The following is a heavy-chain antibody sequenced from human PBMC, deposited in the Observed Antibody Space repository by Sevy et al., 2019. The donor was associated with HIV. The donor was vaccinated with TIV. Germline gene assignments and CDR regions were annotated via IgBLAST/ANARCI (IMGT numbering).Heavy chain of an antibody. CDR3: ARGGRGVTIYH. Sequence: GGSLRLSCAASGFTFSSYWMSWVRQAPGKGLEWVANIKQDGSGKYYVDSVKGRFTISRDNAKNSLYLQMNSLRAEDTAVYYCARGGRGVTIYHWGQGTLVTVSS. CDR1: GFTFSSYW. J-gene: IGHJ5*02. D-gene: IGHD3-10*01. CDR2: IKQDGSGK. V-gene: IGHV3-7*03.